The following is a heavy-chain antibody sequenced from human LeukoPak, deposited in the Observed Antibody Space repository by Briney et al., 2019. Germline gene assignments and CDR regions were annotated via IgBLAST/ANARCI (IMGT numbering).Heavy chain of an antibody. CDR1: GGSISSYY. Sequence: PSETLSLSCTVSGGSISSYYWSWIRQPPGKGLEWIGYIYYSGSTNYNPSLKSRVTISVDTSKNQFSLKLSSVTAADTAVYYCARGAPGYCSSTSCPLVYWGQGTLVTVSS. CDR2: IYYSGST. J-gene: IGHJ4*02. CDR3: ARGAPGYCSSTSCPLVY. D-gene: IGHD2-2*01. V-gene: IGHV4-59*01.